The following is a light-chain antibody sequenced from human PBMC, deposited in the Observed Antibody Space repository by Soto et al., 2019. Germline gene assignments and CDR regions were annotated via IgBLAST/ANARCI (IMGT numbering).Light chain of an antibody. J-gene: IGKJ1*01. Sequence: ETVMSQSPATLSVSPGERVTLSCRARQSVGSNLAWYQQKPGQAPRLLIYGASTRATGIPARFSGSGSETEFTLTISSLQAEDSAVYFCQQYNNWPTWTFGQGTKVDIK. CDR3: QQYNNWPTWT. CDR2: GAS. CDR1: QSVGSN. V-gene: IGKV3-15*01.